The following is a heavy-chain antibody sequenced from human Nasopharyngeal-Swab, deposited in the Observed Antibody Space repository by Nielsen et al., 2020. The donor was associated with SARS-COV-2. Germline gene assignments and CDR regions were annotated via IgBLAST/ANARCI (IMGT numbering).Heavy chain of an antibody. CDR1: GGSLSSGGHY. CDR3: ARERGRGGIWNYYYYYMDV. D-gene: IGHD3-10*01. Sequence: SETLSLTCTVSGGSLSSGGHYWSWIRQSPGTGLEWIGFIYHTGNSYYNPSLESRLTISIDTSKNQFSLRLSSVTAADTAVYYCARERGRGGIWNYYYYYMDVWGKGTTVTVSS. CDR2: IYHTGNS. J-gene: IGHJ6*03. V-gene: IGHV4-31*03.